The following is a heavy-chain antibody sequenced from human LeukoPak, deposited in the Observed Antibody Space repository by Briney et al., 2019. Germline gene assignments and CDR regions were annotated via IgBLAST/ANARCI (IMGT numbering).Heavy chain of an antibody. CDR3: ARAVYDFWSGYFFDY. V-gene: IGHV4-59*08. Sequence: PSETLSLTCTVSGGSISSYYWSWIRQPPGKGLEWIGYIYYSGSTNYNPSLKSRVTISVDTSKNQFSLKLSSVTAADTAVYYCARAVYDFWSGYFFDYWGQGTLVTVSS. CDR1: GGSISSYY. D-gene: IGHD3-3*01. J-gene: IGHJ4*02. CDR2: IYYSGST.